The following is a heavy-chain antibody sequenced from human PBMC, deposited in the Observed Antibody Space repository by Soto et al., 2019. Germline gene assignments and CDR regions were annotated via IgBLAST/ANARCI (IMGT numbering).Heavy chain of an antibody. CDR1: GYTFTTYY. Sequence: QVQLVQSGAEVKKPGASVKVSCKASGYTFTTYYIHWVRQAPGQGLEWVGIINPSGGSTSFAQKVQRRGSKTRDTSTSTVNMELSSLRSEDTAVYYCARWDALRFSESLQTLYYFDYWGQGTLVTVSS. CDR3: ARWDALRFSESLQTLYYFDY. J-gene: IGHJ4*02. CDR2: INPSGGST. D-gene: IGHD3-3*01. V-gene: IGHV1-46*01.